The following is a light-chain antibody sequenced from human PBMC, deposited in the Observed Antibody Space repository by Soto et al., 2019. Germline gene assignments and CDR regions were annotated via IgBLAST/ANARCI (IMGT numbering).Light chain of an antibody. J-gene: IGKJ4*01. CDR3: QQSYILPRT. CDR1: QSISTN. V-gene: IGKV1-39*01. Sequence: DIQITQSPSSLPASVGDRVTMSCRASQSISTNLNWYQQKPGKAPKVLIYGASSLRSGVPSRFSGSGSGTDFTLTINSLQPEDFATYFCQQSYILPRTFGGGTRVEI. CDR2: GAS.